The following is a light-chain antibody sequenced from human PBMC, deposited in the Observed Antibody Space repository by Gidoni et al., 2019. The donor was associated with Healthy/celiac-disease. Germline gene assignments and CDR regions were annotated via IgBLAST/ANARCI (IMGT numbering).Light chain of an antibody. J-gene: IGKJ1*01. CDR2: AAS. CDR3: QQSYSTPWT. Sequence: DIQMTQSPSSLSASVGDRVTITCRASQSISSYLNWYQQKPGKAPKLLIYAASSLQSGVPSRFSGSGSGTDFTLTISSLQPADFATYYCQQSYSTPWTFGQGPKVELK. V-gene: IGKV1-39*01. CDR1: QSISSY.